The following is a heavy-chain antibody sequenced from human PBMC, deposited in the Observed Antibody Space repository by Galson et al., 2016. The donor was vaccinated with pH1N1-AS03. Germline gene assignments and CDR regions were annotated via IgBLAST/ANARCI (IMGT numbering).Heavy chain of an antibody. V-gene: IGHV3-7*03. CDR2: IKQDGGEK. D-gene: IGHD2-15*01. CDR3: ARVLYSIGGSCYAGRRNWFDP. Sequence: SLRLSCAASGFILSSYWMSWVRQAPGKGLEWVANIKQDGGEKYYVDSVKGRFTISRDNAKNSLYPQMNSLRAEDTAVYYCARVLYSIGGSCYAGRRNWFDPWGQGTLVTVSS. CDR1: GFILSSYW. J-gene: IGHJ5*02.